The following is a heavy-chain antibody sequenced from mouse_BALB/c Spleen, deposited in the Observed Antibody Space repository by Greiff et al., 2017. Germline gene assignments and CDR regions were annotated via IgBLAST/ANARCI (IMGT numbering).Heavy chain of an antibody. Sequence: VQLQESGPGLVAPSQSLSITCTVSGFSLTGYGVNWVRQPPGKGLEWLGMIWGDGSTDYNSALKSRLSISKDNSKSQVFLKMNSLQTDDTARYYCARDPQYGNYEGAMDYWGQGTSVTVSS. D-gene: IGHD2-10*02. V-gene: IGHV2-6-7*01. CDR3: ARDPQYGNYEGAMDY. J-gene: IGHJ4*01. CDR1: GFSLTGYG. CDR2: IWGDGST.